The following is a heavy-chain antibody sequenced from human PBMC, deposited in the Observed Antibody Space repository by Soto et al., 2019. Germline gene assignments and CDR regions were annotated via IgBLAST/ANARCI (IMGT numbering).Heavy chain of an antibody. CDR2: INHSGIT. J-gene: IGHJ4*02. Sequence: PSETLSVTCTVSGGSFSCYFWTWIRQPPGKGLEWLAEINHSGITNYNPSVESRVSMSVDTSKNQFSLRLYSVTAADTAVYYCVRGPYNYNSRYFDYWGQGTLVTVSS. CDR3: VRGPYNYNSRYFDY. V-gene: IGHV4-34*01. CDR1: GGSFSCYF. D-gene: IGHD1-1*01.